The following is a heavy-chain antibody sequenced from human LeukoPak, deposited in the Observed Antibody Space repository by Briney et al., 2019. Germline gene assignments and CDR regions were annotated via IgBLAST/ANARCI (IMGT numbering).Heavy chain of an antibody. J-gene: IGHJ4*02. Sequence: SQTLSLTCAISGDSVAGNSADWIWISQSPSRDLEWLGRTYYRSRWYNDYAVSVKSRISINPDTSKNQFSLQLNSVINEDTAVYYCARELRRIFDYWGQGTLVTASS. CDR1: GDSVAGNSAD. CDR2: TYYRSRWYN. V-gene: IGHV6-1*01. CDR3: ARELRRIFDY.